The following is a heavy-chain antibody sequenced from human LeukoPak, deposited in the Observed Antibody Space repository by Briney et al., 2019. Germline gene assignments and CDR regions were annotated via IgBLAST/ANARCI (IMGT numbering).Heavy chain of an antibody. V-gene: IGHV3-53*01. J-gene: IGHJ3*02. CDR1: GLTVNSNY. CDR2: IYSAGNT. Sequence: AGSMRLSCAASGLTVNSNYINWVRQAPGKGLEWGSVIYSAGNTDYADSVKGRFTISRDNSKNTVYLQMKSLRAEDTAVYYCAREGVWDGFDIWGQGTMVTVSS. D-gene: IGHD3-16*01. CDR3: AREGVWDGFDI.